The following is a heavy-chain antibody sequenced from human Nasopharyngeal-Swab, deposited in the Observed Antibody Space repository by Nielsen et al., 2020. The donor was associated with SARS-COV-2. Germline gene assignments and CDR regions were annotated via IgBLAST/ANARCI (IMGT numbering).Heavy chain of an antibody. CDR3: AREGDIAVADY. Sequence: GESLKISCAASGFTFSNYAVSWVRQAPGKGLEWVSGISGSGAGRNYADSVKGRFTISRDNSKNTLYLQMNSLRAEDTAVYYCAREGDIAVADYWGQGTLVTVSS. D-gene: IGHD6-19*01. CDR1: GFTFSNYA. V-gene: IGHV3-23*01. CDR2: ISGSGAGR. J-gene: IGHJ4*02.